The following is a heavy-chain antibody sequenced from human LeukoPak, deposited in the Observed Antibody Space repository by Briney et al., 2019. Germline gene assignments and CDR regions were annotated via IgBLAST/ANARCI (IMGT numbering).Heavy chain of an antibody. CDR1: GFTFSSYA. D-gene: IGHD6-13*01. CDR3: ARGEGIAAAGTKALDY. CDR2: ISYDGSNK. Sequence: GGSLRLSCAASGFTFSSYAMHWVRQAPGKGLEWVAVISYDGSNKYYADSVKGRFTISRDNSKNTLYLQMNSLRAEDTAVYYCARGEGIAAAGTKALDYWGQGTLVTV. J-gene: IGHJ4*02. V-gene: IGHV3-30*04.